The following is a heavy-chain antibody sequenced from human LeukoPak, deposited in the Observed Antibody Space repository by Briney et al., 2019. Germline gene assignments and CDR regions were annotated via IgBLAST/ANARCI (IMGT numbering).Heavy chain of an antibody. CDR2: ISAYNGNT. J-gene: IGHJ4*02. Sequence: ASVKVSCKASGYTFTSYGISWVRQAPGQGLEWMGWISAYNGNTNYAQKLQGRVTMTTDTSTSTAYMELSSLRSEDTAVYYCATTQFYCSSTSCSGYFDYWGQGTLVTVSS. CDR1: GYTFTSYG. V-gene: IGHV1-18*01. D-gene: IGHD2-2*01. CDR3: ATTQFYCSSTSCSGYFDY.